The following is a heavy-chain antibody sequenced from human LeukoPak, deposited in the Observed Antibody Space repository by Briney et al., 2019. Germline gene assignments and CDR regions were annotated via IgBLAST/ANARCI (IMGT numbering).Heavy chain of an antibody. CDR3: ARDRMDTGTYFDY. D-gene: IGHD5-18*01. Sequence: GASVKVSCKASGYTFTGYYMHWVRQAPGQGLEWMGSINPDSGDTNYAQNLQGRVTMTRDTSINTAYLDLSRLRSDDTAMYYCARDRMDTGTYFDYWGQGTLVTVSS. CDR1: GYTFTGYY. V-gene: IGHV1-2*02. CDR2: INPDSGDT. J-gene: IGHJ4*02.